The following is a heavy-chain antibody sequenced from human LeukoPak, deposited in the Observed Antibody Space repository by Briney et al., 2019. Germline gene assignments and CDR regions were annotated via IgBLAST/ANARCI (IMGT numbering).Heavy chain of an antibody. CDR2: ISGSGGST. J-gene: IGHJ4*02. Sequence: GGSLRLSCAASGFTFSSYAMTWVRQAPGRGLEWVSAISGSGGSTYYADSVKGRFTISRDNSKNTLYLQMNSLRAEDTAVYYCAKTGTPWYYFDYWGQGTLVTVSS. V-gene: IGHV3-23*01. CDR3: AKTGTPWYYFDY. CDR1: GFTFSSYA. D-gene: IGHD6-13*01.